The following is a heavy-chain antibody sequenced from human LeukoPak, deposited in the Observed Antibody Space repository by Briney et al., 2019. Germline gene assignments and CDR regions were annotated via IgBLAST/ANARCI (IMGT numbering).Heavy chain of an antibody. J-gene: IGHJ4*02. Sequence: SVKVSCKASGGTFSSYAISWVRQAPGQGLEWMGGIIPIFGTANYAQKFQGRVAITADESTSTAYMELSSLRSEDTAVYYCARAGYSSGWHEDYWGQGTLVTVSS. CDR1: GGTFSSYA. CDR3: ARAGYSSGWHEDY. CDR2: IIPIFGTA. D-gene: IGHD6-19*01. V-gene: IGHV1-69*13.